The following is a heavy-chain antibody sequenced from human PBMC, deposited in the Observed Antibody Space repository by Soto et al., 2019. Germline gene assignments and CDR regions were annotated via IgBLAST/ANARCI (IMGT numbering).Heavy chain of an antibody. CDR1: GYTFTRYA. V-gene: IGHV1-18*01. CDR3: ARADMSLVWFDP. CDR2: INAYNGKT. D-gene: IGHD2-15*01. Sequence: QVQLVQSGAEVKKPGASVKVSCKASGYTFTRYAISWVRQAPGQGLEWMGWINAYNGKTNYAQRLQGRVTMTTDPSTSTAYMELRSLRSDDTAVYYCARADMSLVWFDPWGQGTLVTVSS. J-gene: IGHJ5*02.